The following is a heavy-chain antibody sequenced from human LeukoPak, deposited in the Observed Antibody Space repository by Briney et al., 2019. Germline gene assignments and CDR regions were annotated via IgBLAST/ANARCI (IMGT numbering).Heavy chain of an antibody. CDR2: IGGSEGST. CDR3: AKVVGDTAMVDAFDI. CDR1: GFTFSNYG. D-gene: IGHD5-18*01. J-gene: IGHJ3*02. Sequence: GGSLRLSCEASGFTFSNYGMNWVRQAPGKGLEWVSGIGGSEGSTYYADSAKGRFTISRDNSKNTLYLQMNSLRAEDTAVYYCAKVVGDTAMVDAFDIWGQGTMVTVSS. V-gene: IGHV3-23*01.